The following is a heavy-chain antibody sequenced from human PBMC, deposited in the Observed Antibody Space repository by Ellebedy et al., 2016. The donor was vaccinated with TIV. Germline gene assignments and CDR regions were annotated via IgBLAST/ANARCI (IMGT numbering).Heavy chain of an antibody. D-gene: IGHD5-18*01. V-gene: IGHV1-69*04. CDR3: AREGGYSYGVDY. J-gene: IGHJ4*02. CDR1: GGTFSSYA. CDR2: IIPILGIA. Sequence: ASVKVSCKASGGTFSSYAISWVRQAPGQGLEWMGRIIPILGIANYAQKFQGRVTITADKSTSTAYMELSSLRSEDTAVYYCAREGGYSYGVDYWGQGTLVTVSS.